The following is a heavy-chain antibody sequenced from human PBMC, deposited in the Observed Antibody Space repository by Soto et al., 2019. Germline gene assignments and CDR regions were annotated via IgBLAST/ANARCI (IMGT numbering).Heavy chain of an antibody. CDR1: GGSISSSNYY. Sequence: SETLSLTCTVSGGSISSSNYYWGWIRQPPGKGLEWIGSIYYRGNTSYNPSLKSRVTISVDTSKNQLSMKLSSVTAADTAVYHCASILGATHFDYWGQGTLVTVSS. J-gene: IGHJ4*02. CDR2: IYYRGNT. CDR3: ASILGATHFDY. V-gene: IGHV4-39*01. D-gene: IGHD1-26*01.